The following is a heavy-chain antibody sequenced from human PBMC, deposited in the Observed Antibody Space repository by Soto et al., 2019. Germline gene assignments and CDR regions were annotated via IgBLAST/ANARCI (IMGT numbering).Heavy chain of an antibody. V-gene: IGHV3-30-3*01. CDR2: ISYDGSNK. J-gene: IGHJ6*02. CDR1: GFTFRSYA. CDR3: ARDGNYGSGSYYMPYYYYGMDV. Sequence: GGSLRLSCAASGFTFRSYAMHWVRQAPGKGLEWVAVISYDGSNKYYADSVKGRFTISRDNSKNTLYLQMNSLRAEDTAVYYCARDGNYGSGSYYMPYYYYGMDVWGQGTTVTV. D-gene: IGHD3-10*01.